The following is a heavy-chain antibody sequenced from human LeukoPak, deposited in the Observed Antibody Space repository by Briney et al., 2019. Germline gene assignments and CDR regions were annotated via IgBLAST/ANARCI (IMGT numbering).Heavy chain of an antibody. J-gene: IGHJ4*02. Sequence: PGRSLTLSCAASGFTFSSYAMNWVRQAPGKGLEWVSGISNSGGSTYYADSVKGRFTISRDNSKNTLYLQMNSLRAEDTAAYYCAKETSSSFDYWGQGTLVTVSS. CDR1: GFTFSSYA. D-gene: IGHD6-6*01. CDR2: ISNSGGST. CDR3: AKETSSSFDY. V-gene: IGHV3-23*01.